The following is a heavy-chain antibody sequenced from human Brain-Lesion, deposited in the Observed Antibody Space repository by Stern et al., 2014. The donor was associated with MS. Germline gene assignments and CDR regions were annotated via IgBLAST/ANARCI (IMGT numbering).Heavy chain of an antibody. Sequence: VQLVQSGPGLVKPSETLSLTCTVSGGSISSSTYYWAWIRQHPGKGLEWIGNIYYSGFTYYNPSLKSRVTISVDMSKNQFSLKLSSVTAADTAIYYCARHDSVPRPSQLYSARDRGPGYFDYWGQGTLVTVSS. CDR2: IYYSGFT. CDR3: ARHDSVPRPSQLYSARDRGPGYFDY. CDR1: GGSISSSTYY. V-gene: IGHV4-39*01. J-gene: IGHJ4*02. D-gene: IGHD1-26*01.